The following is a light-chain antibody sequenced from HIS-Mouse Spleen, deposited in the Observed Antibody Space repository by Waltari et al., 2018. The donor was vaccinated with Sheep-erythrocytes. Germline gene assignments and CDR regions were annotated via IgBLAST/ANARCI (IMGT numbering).Light chain of an antibody. J-gene: IGLJ3*02. CDR3: SSYAGSNNWV. CDR1: SSDVGSYNL. CDR2: EVS. Sequence: QSALTQPASVSGSPGQSITISCTGTSSDVGSYNLVSWYQQHPGKAPKLMIYEVSKRPYGVPDRFSGSKSGNTASLTVSGLQAEDEADYYCSSYAGSNNWVFGGGTKLTVL. V-gene: IGLV2-8*01.